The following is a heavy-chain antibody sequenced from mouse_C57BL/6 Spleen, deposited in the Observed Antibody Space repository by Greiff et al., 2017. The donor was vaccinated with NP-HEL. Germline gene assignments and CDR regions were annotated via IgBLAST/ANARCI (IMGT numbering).Heavy chain of an antibody. CDR2: IDPNSGGT. Sequence: QVQLQQPGAELVKPGASVKLSCKASGYTFTSYWMHWVKQRPGRGLEWIGRIDPNSGGTKYNEKFKSKATLTVDKPSSTAYMQRSSLTSEDSAVYYCARDYGSSYGYAMDYWGQGTSVTVSS. D-gene: IGHD1-1*01. CDR3: ARDYGSSYGYAMDY. V-gene: IGHV1-72*01. J-gene: IGHJ4*01. CDR1: GYTFTSYW.